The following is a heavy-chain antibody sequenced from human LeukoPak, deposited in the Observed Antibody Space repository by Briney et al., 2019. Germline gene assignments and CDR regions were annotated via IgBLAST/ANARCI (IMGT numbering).Heavy chain of an antibody. CDR1: GFTFSSYG. CDR3: AKGEFPKYCSGGSCYEIGYYYYMDV. CDR2: IWYDGSNK. D-gene: IGHD2-15*01. V-gene: IGHV3-33*06. J-gene: IGHJ6*03. Sequence: GRSLRLSCAASGFTFSSYGMHWVRQAPGKGLEWVAVIWYDGSNKYYADSVKGRFTISRDNSKNTLYLQMNSLGAEDTAVYYCAKGEFPKYCSGGSCYEIGYYYYMDVWGKGTTVTVSS.